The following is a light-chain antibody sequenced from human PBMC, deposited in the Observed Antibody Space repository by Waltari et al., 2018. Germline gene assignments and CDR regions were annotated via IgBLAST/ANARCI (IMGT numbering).Light chain of an antibody. CDR3: QQYNSYPWT. Sequence: DIQMTQSPSTLSASVRDRVNITCLASQSISSWLAWYQQKPGKAPKLLVYKASSLESGVPSRFSGSGSGTEFTLTISSLQPDDFATYYCQQYNSYPWTFGQGTKVEIK. CDR2: KAS. J-gene: IGKJ1*01. V-gene: IGKV1-5*03. CDR1: QSISSW.